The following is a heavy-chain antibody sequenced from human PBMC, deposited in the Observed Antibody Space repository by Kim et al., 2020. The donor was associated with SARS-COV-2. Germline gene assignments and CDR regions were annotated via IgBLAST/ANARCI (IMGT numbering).Heavy chain of an antibody. D-gene: IGHD6-13*01. Sequence: SETLSLTCTVSGGSISSYYWNWIRQPPGRGLEWIGYIYHSGSTNYNPSLKSRVTMSVDTSKNQVSLKLSSVTAADTAMYYCARRDGGSSWKYWYFDLWGRGPLVPVPS. CDR1: GGSISSYY. CDR2: IYHSGST. CDR3: ARRDGGSSWKYWYFDL. V-gene: IGHV4-59*08. J-gene: IGHJ2*01.